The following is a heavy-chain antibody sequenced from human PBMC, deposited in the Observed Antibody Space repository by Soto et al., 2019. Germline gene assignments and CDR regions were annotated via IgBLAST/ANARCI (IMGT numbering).Heavy chain of an antibody. CDR3: VQTTGWPGFDF. CDR2: IYGGGTT. Sequence: EVQLVESGGGVIQPGGSLRLSCAASGFAVSSKYMTWVRQAPGKGLEWWSVIYGGGTTYYADSVKGRFTLSRDTFKNTLYLQMNSLRAEDTAVYYCVQTTGWPGFDFWGQGTLVTVSS. J-gene: IGHJ4*02. CDR1: GFAVSSKY. D-gene: IGHD6-19*01. V-gene: IGHV3-53*01.